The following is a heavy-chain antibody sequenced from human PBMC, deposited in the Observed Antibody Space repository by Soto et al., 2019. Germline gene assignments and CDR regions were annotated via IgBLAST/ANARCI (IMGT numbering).Heavy chain of an antibody. CDR3: AREPRSYYYGMDV. V-gene: IGHV3-33*01. CDR1: GFTFSSYG. Sequence: QVQLVESGGGVVQPGRSLRLYCAASGFTFSSYGMHWVRQAPGKGLEWVAVIWYDGSNKYYADSVKGRFTISRDNSKNTLYLQMNSLRAEDTAVHYCAREPRSYYYGMDVWGQGTTVTVSS. CDR2: IWYDGSNK. J-gene: IGHJ6*02.